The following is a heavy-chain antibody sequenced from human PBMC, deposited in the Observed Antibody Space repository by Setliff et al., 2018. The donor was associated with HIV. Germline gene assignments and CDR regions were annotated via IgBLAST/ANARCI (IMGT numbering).Heavy chain of an antibody. CDR1: GFTFNNAW. Sequence: GGSLRLSCAASGFTFNNAWMSWVRQAPGKGLEWVGLIKSKTDGGTTDYAAPVKGRFTISRDDSRNTLYLQMSSLKTEDTAVYYCARGGGSNQYYFDYWGQGVPVTVSS. V-gene: IGHV3-15*01. CDR2: IKSKTDGGTT. J-gene: IGHJ4*02. D-gene: IGHD6-13*01. CDR3: ARGGGSNQYYFDY.